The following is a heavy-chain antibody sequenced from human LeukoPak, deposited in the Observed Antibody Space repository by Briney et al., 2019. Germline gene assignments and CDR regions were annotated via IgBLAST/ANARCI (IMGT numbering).Heavy chain of an antibody. D-gene: IGHD6-13*01. CDR2: IIQDGSER. V-gene: IGHV3-7*01. CDR1: GFPFSTFW. Sequence: GGSLRLSCAASGFPFSTFWMTWVRQAPGKGLEWVANIIQDGSERYYVGSVKGRCTISRDNAKKSLYLEINSLRADDTAVYYCARDPESSSFDLWGRGALVTVSS. J-gene: IGHJ4*02. CDR3: ARDPESSSFDL.